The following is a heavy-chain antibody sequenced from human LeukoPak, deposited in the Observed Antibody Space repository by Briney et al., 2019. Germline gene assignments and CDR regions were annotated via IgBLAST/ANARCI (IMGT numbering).Heavy chain of an antibody. CDR3: ARSFVVPAAIWFDP. J-gene: IGHJ5*02. D-gene: IGHD2-2*01. Sequence: SETLSRTCTVSGGSISSYYWSWIRQPPGKGLEWIGYIYYSGSTNYNPSLKSRVTISVDTSKNQFSLKLSSVTAVDTAVYYCARSFVVPAAIWFDPWGQGTLVTVSS. V-gene: IGHV4-59*01. CDR2: IYYSGST. CDR1: GGSISSYY.